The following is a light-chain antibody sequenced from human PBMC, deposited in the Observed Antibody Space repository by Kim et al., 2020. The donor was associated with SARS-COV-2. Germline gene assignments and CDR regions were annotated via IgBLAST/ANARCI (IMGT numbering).Light chain of an antibody. Sequence: VALGQTGRITCQGDSLRSYYATWYQQKPGQAPILLIYAKNNRPSGIPDRCSGASSGNTASLTITGAQAEDEADYYCNSRDTNDNVVFGGGTSLTVL. CDR3: NSRDTNDNVV. CDR1: SLRSYY. J-gene: IGLJ2*01. V-gene: IGLV3-19*01. CDR2: AKN.